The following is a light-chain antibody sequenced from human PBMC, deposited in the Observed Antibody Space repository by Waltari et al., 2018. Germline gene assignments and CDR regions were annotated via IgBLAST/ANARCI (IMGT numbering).Light chain of an antibody. CDR1: QNVSTF. Sequence: LVLTQSPGTLSLSPGERATLSCRASQNVSTFLACYQQKPGQAPRLLIYGASSRATGIPDWFSGGGSGTDFSLTVSRLEPEDFAVYYCQHHLRLPATFGQGTKVDIK. CDR3: QHHLRLPAT. CDR2: GAS. J-gene: IGKJ1*01. V-gene: IGKV3-20*01.